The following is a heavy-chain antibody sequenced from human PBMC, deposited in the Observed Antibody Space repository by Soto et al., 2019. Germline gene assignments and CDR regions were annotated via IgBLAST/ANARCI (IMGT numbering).Heavy chain of an antibody. CDR3: AKDYLIQLGQTPYYYYGMDV. D-gene: IGHD5-18*01. J-gene: IGHJ6*02. CDR1: GFTFSSYG. V-gene: IGHV3-30*18. Sequence: PGGSLRLSCAASGFTFSSYGMHWVRQAPGKGLEWVAVISYDGSNKYYADSVKGRFTISRDNSKNTLYLQMNSLRAEDTAVYYCAKDYLIQLGQTPYYYYGMDVWGQGTTVTVSS. CDR2: ISYDGSNK.